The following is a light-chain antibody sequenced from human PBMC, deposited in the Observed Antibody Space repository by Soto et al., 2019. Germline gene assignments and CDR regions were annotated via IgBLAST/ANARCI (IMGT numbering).Light chain of an antibody. V-gene: IGLV2-8*01. Sequence: QSALTQPPSASGSPGQSVTISCTGTSGDIGGYDYVSWYQQHPGKAPKLMIYEVTKRPLGVPDRFSGSKSGNTVSLTVSGLQAEDEADYYCSSYAGSNNLVFAGGTKVTVL. J-gene: IGLJ3*02. CDR3: SSYAGSNNLV. CDR2: EVT. CDR1: SGDIGGYDY.